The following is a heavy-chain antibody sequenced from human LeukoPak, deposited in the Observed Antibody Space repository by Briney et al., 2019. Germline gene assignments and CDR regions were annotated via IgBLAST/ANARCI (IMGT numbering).Heavy chain of an antibody. Sequence: SETLSLTCAVYGVSFSGFYWSWIRQPPGKGLEWIGYIYYSGSTYYNPSLKSRVTISVDTSKNQFSLKLSSVTAADTAVYYCARIPDTVTFSLDYWGQGTLVTVSS. J-gene: IGHJ4*02. V-gene: IGHV4-30-4*08. CDR2: IYYSGST. D-gene: IGHD4-11*01. CDR3: ARIPDTVTFSLDY. CDR1: GVSFSGFY.